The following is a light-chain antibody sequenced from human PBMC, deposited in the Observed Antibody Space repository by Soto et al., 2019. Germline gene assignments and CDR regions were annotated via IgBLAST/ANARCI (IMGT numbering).Light chain of an antibody. CDR2: GAS. Sequence: PGERASLSCVASQSISSSFLAWYQQKPGQAPRLLIYGASSRATGIPDRFSGTGSETDFTLTISRLEPEDFAVYYCQQRSNWPPYTFGQGTRLEIK. J-gene: IGKJ5*01. V-gene: IGKV3D-20*02. CDR1: QSISSSF. CDR3: QQRSNWPPYT.